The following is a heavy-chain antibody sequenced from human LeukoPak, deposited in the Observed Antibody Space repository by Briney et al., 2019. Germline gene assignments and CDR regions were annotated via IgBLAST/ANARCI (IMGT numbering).Heavy chain of an antibody. CDR1: GFTFSSYW. CDR2: IKQDGSEK. CDR3: ARDFKYCTNGVCYFFDS. J-gene: IGHJ4*01. V-gene: IGHV3-7*01. Sequence: PGGSLRLSCAASGFTFSSYWMSWVRQAPGKGLEWVANIKQDGSEKNYVDSVKGRFTISRDSAKNSLYLQMNSLRAEDTAVYYCARDFKYCTNGVCYFFDSWGQGTLVTVSS. D-gene: IGHD2-8*01.